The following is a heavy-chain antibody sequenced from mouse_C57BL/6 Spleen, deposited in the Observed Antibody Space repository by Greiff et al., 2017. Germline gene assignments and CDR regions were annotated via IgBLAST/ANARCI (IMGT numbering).Heavy chain of an antibody. CDR1: GYTFTSYG. D-gene: IGHD3-1*01. CDR2: IYPRSGNT. CDR3: ASRTQGGPMDY. Sequence: VMLVESGAELARPGASVKLSCKASGYTFTSYGISWVKQRTGQGLEWIGEIYPRSGNTYYNEKFKGKATLTADKSSSTAYMELRSLTSEDSAVYFCASRTQGGPMDYWGQGTSVTVSS. J-gene: IGHJ4*01. V-gene: IGHV1-81*01.